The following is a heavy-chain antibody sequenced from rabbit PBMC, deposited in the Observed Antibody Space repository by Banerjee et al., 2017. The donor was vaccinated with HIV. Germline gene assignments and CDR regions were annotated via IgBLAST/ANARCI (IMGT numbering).Heavy chain of an antibody. J-gene: IGHJ4*01. CDR1: GLDFSNSYY. V-gene: IGHV1S40*01. CDR2: IGAGTIAWT. D-gene: IGHD1-1*01. Sequence: QSLEEYGGDLVQPEGSLTLTCKASGLDFSNSYYICWVRQAPGKGLEWIACIGAGTIAWTDYSSWAKGRFTISKTSSTTVTLQMTSLTAADTATYFCARGISSSTYYYFTLWGQGTLVTVS. CDR3: ARGISSSTYYYFTL.